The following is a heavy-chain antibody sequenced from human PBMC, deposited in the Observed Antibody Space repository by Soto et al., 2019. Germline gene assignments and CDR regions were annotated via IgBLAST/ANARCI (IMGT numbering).Heavy chain of an antibody. D-gene: IGHD2-15*01. Sequence: SETLSLTCTVSGDSSVSSSSYYWGWIRQPPGKGLEWIGSIYYTGNTFYSPSFRSRLTVFVDTSKSQFSLKLRSVTAADTATYYCASEVSSTDGMDVWGQGTTVTVS. J-gene: IGHJ6*02. V-gene: IGHV4-39*01. CDR1: GDSSVSSSSYY. CDR2: IYYTGNT. CDR3: ASEVSSTDGMDV.